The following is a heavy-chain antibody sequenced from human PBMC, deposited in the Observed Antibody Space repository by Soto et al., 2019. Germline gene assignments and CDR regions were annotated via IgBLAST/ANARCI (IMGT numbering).Heavy chain of an antibody. J-gene: IGHJ5*02. Sequence: QVQLQESGPGLVKPSQTLSLTCTVSGGSIRNGAFYWSWIRQLPGKGLEYIGNVYHSGRTHYNPSLKSRVKLSVDTSKNQFSLTLNSVTAADTAVYYCARDSVPTGLADSWGQGTLVTVSS. D-gene: IGHD6-19*01. V-gene: IGHV4-31*02. CDR2: VYHSGRT. CDR1: GGSIRNGAFY. CDR3: ARDSVPTGLADS.